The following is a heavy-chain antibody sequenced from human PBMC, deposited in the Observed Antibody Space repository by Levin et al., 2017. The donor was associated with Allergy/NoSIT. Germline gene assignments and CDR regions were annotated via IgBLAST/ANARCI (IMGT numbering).Heavy chain of an antibody. V-gene: IGHV1-18*01. CDR2: ISAYNGNT. J-gene: IGHJ6*02. CDR1: GFFFKNFG. D-gene: IGHD3-3*01. CDR3: ARDYVSDFWDGRGMGYYYYGLDV. Sequence: ASVKVSCKASGFFFKNFGIGWVRQAPGQGLEWMAWISAYNGNTYYAQNFQGRVTVTTDTSTSTAYMELRNLRSDDTAVYYCARDYVSDFWDGRGMGYYYYGLDVWGQGTTVTVSS.